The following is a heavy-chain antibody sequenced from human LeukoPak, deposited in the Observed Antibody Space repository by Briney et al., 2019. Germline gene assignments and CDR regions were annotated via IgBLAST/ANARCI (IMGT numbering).Heavy chain of an antibody. CDR2: INSDGSST. CDR1: GFTFSSYW. CDR3: AKGVERFYYDSSGYHDY. V-gene: IGHV3-74*01. J-gene: IGHJ4*02. D-gene: IGHD3-22*01. Sequence: GGSLRLSCAASGFTFSSYWMHWVRQAPGKGLVWVSRINSDGSSTNYADSVKGRFTISRDNSKNTLYLQMNSLRAEDTAVYYCAKGVERFYYDSSGYHDYWGQGTLVTVSS.